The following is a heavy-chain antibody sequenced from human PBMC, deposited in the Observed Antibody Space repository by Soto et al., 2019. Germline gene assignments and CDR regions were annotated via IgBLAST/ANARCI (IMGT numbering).Heavy chain of an antibody. V-gene: IGHV1-69*01. CDR2: IIPIFGTA. D-gene: IGHD3-22*01. CDR3: ASGYYDSMKPLDAFDI. Sequence: QVQLVQSGAEVKKPGSSVKVSCKASGGTFSSYAISWVRQAPGQGLEWMGGIIPIFGTANYAQKFQGRVTITADESTSTAYMELSSLRSEDTAVYYCASGYYDSMKPLDAFDIWGQGTMVTVSS. J-gene: IGHJ3*02. CDR1: GGTFSSYA.